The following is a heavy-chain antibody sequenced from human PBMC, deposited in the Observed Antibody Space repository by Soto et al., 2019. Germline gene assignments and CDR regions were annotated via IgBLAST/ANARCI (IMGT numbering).Heavy chain of an antibody. CDR2: ITGPGFDT. CDR1: GFTFSNYA. Sequence: EVQLLESGGGLVQPGGSLRLSCEASGFTFSNYAMTWVRQAPGQGLEWVASITGPGFDTYYSGSVEGRFTISRDNSKRTVYLQLSSLRAGDTAVYYCAKDPRDSGYDLTPIEHWGHGTQVTVSS. J-gene: IGHJ1*01. D-gene: IGHD5-12*01. V-gene: IGHV3-23*01. CDR3: AKDPRDSGYDLTPIEH.